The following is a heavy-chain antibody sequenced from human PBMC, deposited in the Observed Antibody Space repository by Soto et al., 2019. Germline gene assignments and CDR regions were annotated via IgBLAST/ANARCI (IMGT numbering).Heavy chain of an antibody. CDR1: GYTFTSDW. Sequence: GESLKISCKGSGYTFTSDWIGWVRQMPGKGREWMGIIYPGDSDTRYSPSFQGQVTISADKSTSTAYLQWSSLKASDTAMYYCARVSVYTGCYLDYWGQGTLVTVCS. D-gene: IGHD2-8*02. V-gene: IGHV5-51*01. CDR2: IYPGDSDT. J-gene: IGHJ4*02. CDR3: ARVSVYTGCYLDY.